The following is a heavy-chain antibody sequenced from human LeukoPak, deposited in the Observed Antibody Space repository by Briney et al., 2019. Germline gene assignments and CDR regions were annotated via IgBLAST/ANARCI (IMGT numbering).Heavy chain of an antibody. J-gene: IGHJ6*03. V-gene: IGHV4-34*01. Sequence: KPSETLSLTCAVYGGSFSGYYWSWIRQPPGKGLEWIGEINHSGSTNHNPSLKSRVTISVDTSKNQFSLKLSSVTAADTAVYYCARGYCSSTSCYFPPYYYYYYMDVWGKGTTVTVSS. CDR1: GGSFSGYY. D-gene: IGHD2-2*01. CDR3: ARGYCSSTSCYFPPYYYYYYMDV. CDR2: INHSGST.